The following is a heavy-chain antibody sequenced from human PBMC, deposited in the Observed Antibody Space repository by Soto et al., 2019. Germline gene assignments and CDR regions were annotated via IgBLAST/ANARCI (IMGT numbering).Heavy chain of an antibody. J-gene: IGHJ4*02. V-gene: IGHV5-51*01. D-gene: IGHD3-9*01. Sequence: GESLKISCKGSGYSFTSYWIGWVRRVPGKGLEWMGIIYPGDSDTRYSPSFQGQVTISADKSISTAYLQWSSLKASDTAMYYCARHGVGDILTGQPDYWGQGTLVTVSS. CDR1: GYSFTSYW. CDR3: ARHGVGDILTGQPDY. CDR2: IYPGDSDT.